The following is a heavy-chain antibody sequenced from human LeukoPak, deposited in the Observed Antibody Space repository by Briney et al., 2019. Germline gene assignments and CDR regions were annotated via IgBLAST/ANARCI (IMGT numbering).Heavy chain of an antibody. Sequence: GGSLRLSCAASGFTFSDYYMSWIRQAPGKGLEWVSYISSSGSTIYYADSVKGRFTISRDDAKNSLYLQMNSLRAEDTAVYYCARSPDDYGLGVDFDYWGQGTLVTVSS. CDR2: ISSSGSTI. CDR1: GFTFSDYY. V-gene: IGHV3-11*01. J-gene: IGHJ4*02. D-gene: IGHD4-17*01. CDR3: ARSPDDYGLGVDFDY.